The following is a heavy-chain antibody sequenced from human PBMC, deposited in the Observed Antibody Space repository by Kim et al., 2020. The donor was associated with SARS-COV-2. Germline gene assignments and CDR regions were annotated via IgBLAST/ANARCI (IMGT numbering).Heavy chain of an antibody. V-gene: IGHV1-8*01. J-gene: IGHJ6*02. Sequence: ASVKVSCKASGYTFTSYDINWVRQATGQGLEWMGWMNPNSGNTGYAQKFQGRVTMTRNTSISTAYMELSSLRSEDTAVYYCILTGYYISPHFVHYYYGMDVWGQGTTVTVSS. CDR3: ILTGYYISPHFVHYYYGMDV. D-gene: IGHD3-9*01. CDR1: GYTFTSYD. CDR2: MNPNSGNT.